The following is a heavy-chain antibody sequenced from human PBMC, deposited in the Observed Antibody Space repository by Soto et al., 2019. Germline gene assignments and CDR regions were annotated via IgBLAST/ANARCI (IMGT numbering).Heavy chain of an antibody. V-gene: IGHV4-31*03. CDR2: IYYSGST. Sequence: SETLSLTCTVSGGSISSGGFYWSWIRPHPGKGPGGVGYIYYSGSTYYNPSLKSRVTISVDTSKNQFSLKLSSVTAADTAVYYCARLAGGGYSGYDWSYYYYYYMDVWGKGTTVTVSS. CDR1: GGSISSGGFY. J-gene: IGHJ6*03. D-gene: IGHD5-12*01. CDR3: ARLAGGGYSGYDWSYYYYYYMDV.